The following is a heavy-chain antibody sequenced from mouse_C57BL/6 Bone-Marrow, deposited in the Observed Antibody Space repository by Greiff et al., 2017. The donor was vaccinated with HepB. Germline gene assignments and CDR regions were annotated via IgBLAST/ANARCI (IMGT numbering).Heavy chain of an antibody. J-gene: IGHJ4*01. CDR2: IWTGGGT. CDR3: ARNFYYSKGYAMDY. CDR1: GFSLTSYA. D-gene: IGHD2-5*01. V-gene: IGHV2-9-1*01. Sequence: VQLVESGPGLVAPSQSLSITCTVSGFSLTSYAISWVRQPPGKGLEWLGVIWTGGGTNYNSALKSRLSISKDNSKSQVFLKMNSLQNDDTARYYCARNFYYSKGYAMDYWGQGTSVTVSS.